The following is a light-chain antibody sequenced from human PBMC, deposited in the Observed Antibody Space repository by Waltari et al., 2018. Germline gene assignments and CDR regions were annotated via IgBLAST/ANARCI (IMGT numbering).Light chain of an antibody. V-gene: IGLV2-23*02. CDR2: AVS. CDR1: SSHVGNYKR. CDR3: SSYAGSSKGV. Sequence: QSALTQPASVSGSPGQSITLSCTGTSSHVGNYKRVSWYQQHPGKAPNLMIYAVSKRPSGVSDRFSGSKSGDMASLTISGLQPEDEAEYFCSSYAGSSKGVFGGGTKVTVL. J-gene: IGLJ2*01.